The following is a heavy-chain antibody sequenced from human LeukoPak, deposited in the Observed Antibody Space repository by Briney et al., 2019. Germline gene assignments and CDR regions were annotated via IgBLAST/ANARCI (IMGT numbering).Heavy chain of an antibody. CDR1: GGTFSSYA. J-gene: IGHJ4*02. CDR3: ARAAGPYSGSYYFDY. Sequence: ASVKVSCKASGGTFSSYAISWVRQAPGQGLEWMGGIIPIFGTANYAQKFQGRVTITADESTSTAYMELSSLRSEDTAVYYCARAAGPYSGSYYFDYWGQGTLVTVSS. V-gene: IGHV1-69*13. D-gene: IGHD1-26*01. CDR2: IIPIFGTA.